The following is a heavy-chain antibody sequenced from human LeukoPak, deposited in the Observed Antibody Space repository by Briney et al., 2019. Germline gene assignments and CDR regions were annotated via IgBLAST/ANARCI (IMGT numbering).Heavy chain of an antibody. CDR1: GFTFSSYS. CDR3: ARARPSMWIDY. Sequence: GGSLRLSCAASGFTFSSYSMNWVRQAPGKGLEWVSSISSSGSYIDYADSMKGRFTISRDNAKNSLYLQMNSLRAEDTAVYYCARARPSMWIDYWGQGTLVTVSS. V-gene: IGHV3-21*01. CDR2: ISSSGSYI. D-gene: IGHD5-12*01. J-gene: IGHJ4*02.